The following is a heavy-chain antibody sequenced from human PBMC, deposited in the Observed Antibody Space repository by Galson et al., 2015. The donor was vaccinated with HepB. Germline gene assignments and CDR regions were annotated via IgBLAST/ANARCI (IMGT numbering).Heavy chain of an antibody. CDR1: GDSVSSNSAA. J-gene: IGHJ3*02. Sequence: CAISGDSVSSNSAAWNWIRRSPSRGLEWLGRTYYRSKWYNDYAVSVKSRITINPDTSKNQFSLQLNSVTPEDTAVYYCAQSGVDTAMVGDAFDIWGQGTMVTVSS. V-gene: IGHV6-1*01. CDR2: TYYRSKWYN. CDR3: AQSGVDTAMVGDAFDI. D-gene: IGHD5-18*01.